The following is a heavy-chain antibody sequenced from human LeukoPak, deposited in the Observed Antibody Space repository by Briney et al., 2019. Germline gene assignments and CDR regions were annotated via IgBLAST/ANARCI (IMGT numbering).Heavy chain of an antibody. CDR1: GYTFNNYG. Sequence: GASVKVSCKASGYTFNNYGMSWVRQAPGRGLEWMGWISALNGNTEFAQKVQDRITLSTDVATETAHMELKSLRSDDTARYYCARDGHRRYYYGSSGRDDVFDIWGQGTMVTVSS. CDR2: ISALNGNT. V-gene: IGHV1-18*01. CDR3: ARDGHRRYYYGSSGRDDVFDI. J-gene: IGHJ3*02. D-gene: IGHD3-22*01.